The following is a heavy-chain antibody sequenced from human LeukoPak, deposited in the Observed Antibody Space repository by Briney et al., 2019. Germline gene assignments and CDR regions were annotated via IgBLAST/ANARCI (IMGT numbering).Heavy chain of an antibody. V-gene: IGHV3-13*05. CDR3: ARAHSEWYFDL. CDR1: GFTFSSYD. CDR2: IGPAGDP. Sequence: PGGSLRLSCAASGFTFSSYDMHWVRQATEKGLEWVSTIGPAGDPYYPGSVKGRFTISRENAKNSLYLRMNSLRAGDTAVYYCARAHSEWYFDLWGRGTLVTVSS. J-gene: IGHJ2*01.